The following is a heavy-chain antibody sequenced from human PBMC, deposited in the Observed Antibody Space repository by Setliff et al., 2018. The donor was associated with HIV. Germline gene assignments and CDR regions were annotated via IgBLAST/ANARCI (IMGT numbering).Heavy chain of an antibody. Sequence: PSETLSLTCSVSGDSIFTSTYYWGWIRQPPGKRLEWIGSIYYSGNTYYNPSLKSRVTISVGTSKNQFFLNLSSVTATDSAVYYCARLGRPYSGQGWFDPWGQETLVTVSS. CDR3: ARLGRPYSGQGWFDP. V-gene: IGHV4-39*01. D-gene: IGHD5-12*01. J-gene: IGHJ5*02. CDR1: GDSIFTSTYY. CDR2: IYYSGNT.